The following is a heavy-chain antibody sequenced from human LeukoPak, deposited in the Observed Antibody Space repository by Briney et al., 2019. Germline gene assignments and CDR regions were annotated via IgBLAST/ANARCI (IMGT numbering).Heavy chain of an antibody. Sequence: SETLSLTCTVSGGSISSGNYFWSWIRQPAGKGLEWIVRINTSGSTNFDPSRKSRLTMSVDTSKNQFSLKLSSVTAADTAVYYCARERVVVITYYYYNMDVWGKGTTVTVSS. CDR1: GGSISSGNYF. D-gene: IGHD3-22*01. J-gene: IGHJ6*03. CDR3: ARERVVVITYYYYNMDV. CDR2: INTSGST. V-gene: IGHV4-61*02.